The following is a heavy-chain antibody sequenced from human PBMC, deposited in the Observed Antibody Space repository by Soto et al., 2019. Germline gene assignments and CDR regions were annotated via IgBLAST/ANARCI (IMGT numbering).Heavy chain of an antibody. CDR2: VYYTGST. V-gene: IGHV4-59*01. J-gene: IGHJ4*02. Sequence: KPSETLSLTCRVSGGSMSGYYWSWIRQAPGKGLEWIGYVYYTGSTNYNPSLQSRVTISVDPSNKQFSLSLSLVTAADTAVYFCARSIAVPSSHIDHWGQGIRVTVSS. D-gene: IGHD6-6*01. CDR1: GGSMSGYY. CDR3: ARSIAVPSSHIDH.